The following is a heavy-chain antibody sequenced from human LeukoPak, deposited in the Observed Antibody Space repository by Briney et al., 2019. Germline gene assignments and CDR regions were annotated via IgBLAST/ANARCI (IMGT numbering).Heavy chain of an antibody. CDR2: VGSTGGTA. D-gene: IGHD3-10*02. CDR3: AAVPGIIIAGYFAS. CDR1: GFTFTSSA. V-gene: IGHV3-23*01. J-gene: IGHJ4*02. Sequence: GGSLRLSCVASGFTFTSSAMTWVRQAPGKGLEWVSVVGSTGGTAYYADSVKGRFTISRDNAKNTMILQMNNLRVEDTAVYYCAAVPGIIIAGYFASWGRGTLVAVSA.